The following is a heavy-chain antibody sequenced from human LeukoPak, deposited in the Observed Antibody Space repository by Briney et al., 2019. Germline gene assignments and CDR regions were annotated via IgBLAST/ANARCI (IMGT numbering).Heavy chain of an antibody. J-gene: IGHJ4*02. Sequence: GGSLRLSCAASGFIVSSNYMSWVRQAPGKGLEWVSVIYSGGSTNYADSVKGRFTISRDISMNTLYLQMNSLRAEDTAVYYCARDGAGYNFDYWGQGTLVTVSS. CDR1: GFIVSSNY. CDR2: IYSGGST. D-gene: IGHD5-24*01. V-gene: IGHV3-53*01. CDR3: ARDGAGYNFDY.